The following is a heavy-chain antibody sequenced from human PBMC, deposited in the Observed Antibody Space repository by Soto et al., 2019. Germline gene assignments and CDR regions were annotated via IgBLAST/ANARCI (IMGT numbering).Heavy chain of an antibody. CDR2: VYYSGSS. V-gene: IGHV4-61*01. CDR1: GGSVSSISYS. J-gene: IGHJ4*02. CDR3: ARGGSGSYYNDNFDY. Sequence: PSETLSLTCTVSGGSVSSISYSWSWIRQPPGKGLERIGYVYYSGSSKFNPSLKSRVTMSVDTSKNQFSLKLSSVTAADTAVYYCARGGSGSYYNDNFDYWGQGTLVTVSS. D-gene: IGHD3-10*01.